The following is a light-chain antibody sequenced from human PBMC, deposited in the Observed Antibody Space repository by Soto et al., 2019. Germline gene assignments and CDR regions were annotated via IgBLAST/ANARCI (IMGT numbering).Light chain of an antibody. CDR1: QSVGSN. CDR2: GAS. J-gene: IGKJ2*01. V-gene: IGKV3-15*01. Sequence: EIVMTQSPATLSVSPGERATLSCRASQSVGSNLAWYQQRHGQAPRLLIYGASTRATGIPARFSGSGSGTDFTLTIGSLQSEDFAVYYCQQYDYWPPYTFGRGTKLEIK. CDR3: QQYDYWPPYT.